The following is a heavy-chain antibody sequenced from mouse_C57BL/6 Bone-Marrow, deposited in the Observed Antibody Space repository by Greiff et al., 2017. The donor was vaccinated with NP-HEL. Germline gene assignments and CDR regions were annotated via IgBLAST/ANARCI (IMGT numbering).Heavy chain of an antibody. J-gene: IGHJ2*01. D-gene: IGHD1-1*01. CDR1: GYTFTSYG. CDR2: IYPRSGNT. CDR3: ASYYGSGYDY. V-gene: IGHV1-81*01. Sequence: VKLQESGAELARPGASVKLSCKASGYTFTSYGISWVKQRTGQGLEWIGEIYPRSGNTYYNEKFKGKATLTADKSSSTAYMELRSLTSEDSAVYYCASYYGSGYDYWGQGTTLTVSS.